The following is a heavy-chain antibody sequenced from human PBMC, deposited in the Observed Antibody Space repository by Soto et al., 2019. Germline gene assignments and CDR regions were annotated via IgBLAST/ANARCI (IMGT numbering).Heavy chain of an antibody. CDR3: AREAYDDPPGYFQH. V-gene: IGHV3-30-3*01. CDR1: GFIFSSYS. J-gene: IGHJ1*01. CDR2: MSYDGTTI. Sequence: QVQLVESGGDVVQPGRSLRLSCLTSGFIFSSYSLHWVRQAPGKGLEWLTFMSYDGTTIYYADSVRGRFNVSRDNSKNTLYLQMNSLRPEDTAVYYCAREAYDDPPGYFQHWGQGTLVSVSS. D-gene: IGHD3-22*01.